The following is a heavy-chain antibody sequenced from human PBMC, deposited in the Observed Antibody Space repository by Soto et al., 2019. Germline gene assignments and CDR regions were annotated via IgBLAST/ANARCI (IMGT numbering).Heavy chain of an antibody. CDR2: IYYSGST. D-gene: IGHD6-6*01. Sequence: LSLTCTVSGGSISSGGYYWSWIRQHPGKGLEWIGYIYYSGSTYYNPSLKSRVTISVDMSKNQFSLKLSSVTAADTAVYYCARGPSSIAARYNYYYYMDVWGKGTTVTVSS. CDR3: ARGPSSIAARYNYYYYMDV. J-gene: IGHJ6*03. CDR1: GGSISSGGYY. V-gene: IGHV4-31*03.